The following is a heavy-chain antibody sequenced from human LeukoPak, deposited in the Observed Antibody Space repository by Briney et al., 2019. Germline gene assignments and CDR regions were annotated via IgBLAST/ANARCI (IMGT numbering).Heavy chain of an antibody. CDR2: ISPKSGVT. J-gene: IGHJ5*02. D-gene: IGHD3-10*01. CDR3: ARPEGSYYYGPGVWFDP. V-gene: IGHV1-2*02. CDR1: GYIFTGYY. Sequence: ASVKVSCKASGYIFTGYYMHWVRQAPGQGLEWMGWISPKSGVTNYAQKFQGRVTMTSDTSISTAYMELSRLTSDDTAVYYCARPEGSYYYGPGVWFDPWGQGTLVTVSS.